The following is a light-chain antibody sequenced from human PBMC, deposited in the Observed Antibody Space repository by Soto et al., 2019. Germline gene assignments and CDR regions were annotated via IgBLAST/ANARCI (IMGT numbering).Light chain of an antibody. CDR2: KAS. CDR1: QSVSGW. Sequence: DIQMTQSPSILSASVGDRVTITCRASQSVSGWLAWYQQRPGKAPKVLIAKASTLEIGVPSRFSGSGSGTEFTLAISTLQPDEFATYYGQQYHSYQLTGGGGTKVEI. J-gene: IGKJ4*01. CDR3: QQYHSYQLT. V-gene: IGKV1-5*03.